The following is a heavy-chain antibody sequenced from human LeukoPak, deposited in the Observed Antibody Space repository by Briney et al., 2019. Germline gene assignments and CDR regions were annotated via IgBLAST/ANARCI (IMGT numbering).Heavy chain of an antibody. CDR1: GFTFSSYA. J-gene: IGHJ4*02. Sequence: PGGSLRLSCAVSGFTFSSYAMSWVRQAPGKGLEWVSAISGSGGSTYYADSVKGRFTISRDNSKNTLYLQMNSLRAEDTAVYYCANSPLGRSYYDFWSGYLAYWGQGTLVTVSS. V-gene: IGHV3-23*01. CDR2: ISGSGGST. D-gene: IGHD3-3*01. CDR3: ANSPLGRSYYDFWSGYLAY.